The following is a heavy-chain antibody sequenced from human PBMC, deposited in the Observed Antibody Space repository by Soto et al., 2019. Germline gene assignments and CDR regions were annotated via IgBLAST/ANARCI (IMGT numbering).Heavy chain of an antibody. CDR1: GYTFTSYY. CDR3: GSTYCNPSLKSRVTISVDTSKNQFSLKLSSVTAADTAVYYCASARAEYYDILTGYYKDYYYYYMDV. V-gene: IGHV1-46*01. J-gene: IGHJ6*03. D-gene: IGHD2-21*02. Sequence: ASVTVSCTASGYTFTSYYMHWVRQAPGQGLEWMGIINPSGGSTSYAQKFQGRVTMTRDTSTSTVYMELSSLRSEDTAVYYSGSTYCNPSLKSRVTISVDTSKNQFSLKLSSVTAADTAVYYCASARAEYYDILTGYYKDYYYYYMDVWGKGATVTVSS. CDR2: INPSGGST.